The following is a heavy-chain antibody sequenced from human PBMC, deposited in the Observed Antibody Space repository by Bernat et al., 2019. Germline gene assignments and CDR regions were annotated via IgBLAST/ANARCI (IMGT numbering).Heavy chain of an antibody. CDR3: ASRIRPIVVVPGALDD. D-gene: IGHD2-2*01. Sequence: EVQLVESGGGLIQPGGSLRLSCAASGFTVSSNYMTWVRQAPGKGLEWVSVIFSGGSTYYADSVKGRFTISRDNSKNTLFLQLDSLRAEDTAVYYCASRIRPIVVVPGALDDWGQGTLVTVSS. CDR1: GFTVSSNY. V-gene: IGHV3-53*01. J-gene: IGHJ4*02. CDR2: IFSGGST.